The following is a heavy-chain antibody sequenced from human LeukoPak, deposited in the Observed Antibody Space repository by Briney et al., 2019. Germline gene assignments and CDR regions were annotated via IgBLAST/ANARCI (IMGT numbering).Heavy chain of an antibody. CDR2: IYYSGST. Sequence: SETLSLTCTVSGGSISSGGYYWSWIRQHPGKGLEWIGYIYYSGSTYYNPSLKSRVTISVDTSKNQFSLKLSSVTAADTAVYYCARVSGYTEWPAVVDYWGQGTLVTVSS. J-gene: IGHJ4*02. CDR1: GGSISSGGYY. CDR3: ARVSGYTEWPAVVDY. D-gene: IGHD5-18*01. V-gene: IGHV4-31*03.